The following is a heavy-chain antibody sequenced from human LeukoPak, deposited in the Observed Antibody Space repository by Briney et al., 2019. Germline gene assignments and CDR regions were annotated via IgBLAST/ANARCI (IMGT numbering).Heavy chain of an antibody. D-gene: IGHD3-3*01. CDR1: GGSISSYY. CDR3: ARDLGYYDFWSGYYGNDAFDI. CDR2: IYYSGST. V-gene: IGHV4-59*01. J-gene: IGHJ3*02. Sequence: SETLSLTCTVSGGSISSYYWSWIRQPPGKGLEWIGYIYYSGSTNYNPSLKSRVTISVDTSKNQFSLKLSSVTAADTAVYYCARDLGYYDFWSGYYGNDAFDIWGQGTMVTVSS.